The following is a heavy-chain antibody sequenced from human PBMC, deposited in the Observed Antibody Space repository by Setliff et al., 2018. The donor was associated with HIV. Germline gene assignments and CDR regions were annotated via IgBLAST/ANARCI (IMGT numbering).Heavy chain of an antibody. Sequence: TLSLTCTVSGDSISSDFYWGWIRQPPGKGLEWIGSIYHSGNTYYMPSLQSRVTISVDTSKNQFSLKLNSVTAADTAMYYCARGEACGGDCHYAFEMWGQGTMVTVSS. V-gene: IGHV4-38-2*02. J-gene: IGHJ3*02. D-gene: IGHD2-21*02. CDR3: ARGEACGGDCHYAFEM. CDR1: GDSISSDFY. CDR2: IYHSGNT.